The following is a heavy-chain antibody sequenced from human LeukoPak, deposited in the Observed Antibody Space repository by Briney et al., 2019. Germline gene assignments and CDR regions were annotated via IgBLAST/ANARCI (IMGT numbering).Heavy chain of an antibody. V-gene: IGHV3-64*02. CDR3: ARGPSSGSYYGYFDY. J-gene: IGHJ4*02. CDR2: ISSNGGST. D-gene: IGHD1-26*01. CDR1: GSTFSSYA. Sequence: GGSLRLSCAASGSTFSSYAMHWVRQAPGKGLEYVSAISSNGGSTYYADSVKGRFTISRDNSKNTLYLQMGSLRAEDMAVYYCARGPSSGSYYGYFDYWGQGTLVTVSS.